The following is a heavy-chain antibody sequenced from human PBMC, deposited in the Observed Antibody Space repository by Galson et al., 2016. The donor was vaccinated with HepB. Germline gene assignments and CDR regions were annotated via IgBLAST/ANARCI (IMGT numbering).Heavy chain of an antibody. D-gene: IGHD3-9*01. Sequence: SVKVSCKASGYSFNDHGIHWLRQAPGQRLEWMGWISAANDYTKFSQKFQGRLSITRDTPATTVYMELTSLRPEDTAVYYCARDREVYYDIMTEHNWFDPWGQGTQVSVSS. V-gene: IGHV1-3*01. CDR2: ISAANDYT. CDR1: GYSFNDHG. CDR3: ARDREVYYDIMTEHNWFDP. J-gene: IGHJ5*02.